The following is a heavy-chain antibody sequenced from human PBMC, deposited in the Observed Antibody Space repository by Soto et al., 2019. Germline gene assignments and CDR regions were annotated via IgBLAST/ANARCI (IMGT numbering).Heavy chain of an antibody. CDR1: GFTFSSHC. V-gene: IGHV3-74*01. J-gene: IGHJ6*02. D-gene: IGHD5-18*01. CDR2: TNGDGSIT. CDR3: GRAGQYRNDMGD. Sequence: GGPLRLSCAASGFTFSSHCMHWVRQAPGRGLVCVSRTNGDGSITSYADSVTGRFTSSRDNAKHTLYLQMSSLRAEETAVYYCGRAGQYRNDMGDWGQGTTVTVSS.